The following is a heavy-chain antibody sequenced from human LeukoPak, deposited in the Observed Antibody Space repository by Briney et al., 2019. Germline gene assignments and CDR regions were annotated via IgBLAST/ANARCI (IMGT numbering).Heavy chain of an antibody. CDR1: GFTFSSYW. Sequence: GRSLRLSCAASGFTFSSYWMSWVRQAPGKGLEWVANIKQDGSEKYYVDSVKGRFTISRDNAKNSLYLQMNSLRAEDTAVYYCAREGRLRFRSFDYWGQGTLVTVSS. CDR3: AREGRLRFRSFDY. J-gene: IGHJ4*02. V-gene: IGHV3-7*01. D-gene: IGHD3-3*01. CDR2: IKQDGSEK.